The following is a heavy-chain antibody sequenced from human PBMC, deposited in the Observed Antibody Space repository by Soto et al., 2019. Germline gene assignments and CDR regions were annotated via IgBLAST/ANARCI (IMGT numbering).Heavy chain of an antibody. CDR1: GGTFSSYA. V-gene: IGHV1-69*12. D-gene: IGHD3-3*01. Sequence: QVQLVQSGAEVKKPGSSVKVSCKASGGTFSSYAISWVRQAPGQGLEWMGGIIPIFGTANYAQKFQGRVTITADESTSTAYMELSSLRSEDTAVYYCARSPPYFVVVTQYYFDYWGQGTLVTVSS. CDR3: ARSPPYFVVVTQYYFDY. J-gene: IGHJ4*02. CDR2: IIPIFGTA.